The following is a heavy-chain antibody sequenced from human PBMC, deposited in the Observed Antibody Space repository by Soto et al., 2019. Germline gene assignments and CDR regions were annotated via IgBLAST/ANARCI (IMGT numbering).Heavy chain of an antibody. CDR3: ARQIYDSDTGPNFQYYFDS. V-gene: IGHV5-10-1*01. D-gene: IGHD3-22*01. J-gene: IGHJ4*02. CDR1: GYSFAGYW. Sequence: GETLKISCKGSGYSFAGYWITWVRQKPGKGLEWMGRIDPSDSQTYYSPSFRGHVTISATKSITTVFLQWSSLRASDTAMYYCARQIYDSDTGPNFQYYFDSWGQGTPVTVSS. CDR2: IDPSDSQT.